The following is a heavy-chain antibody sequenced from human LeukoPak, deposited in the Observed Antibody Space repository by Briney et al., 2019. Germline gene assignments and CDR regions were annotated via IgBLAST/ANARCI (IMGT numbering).Heavy chain of an antibody. V-gene: IGHV3-53*01. CDR3: ARERITMVRGVISYYYGMDV. CDR1: GLTVSNAY. Sequence: GGSLRLSCAASGLTVSNAYMAWVRQAPGKGLQWCSFIYNDGIKYYADSVKGRFTVSRDNSQNTLYLQMNSLSSEDTAVYYCARERITMVRGVISYYYGMDVWGQGTTVTVSS. D-gene: IGHD3-10*01. J-gene: IGHJ6*02. CDR2: IYNDGIK.